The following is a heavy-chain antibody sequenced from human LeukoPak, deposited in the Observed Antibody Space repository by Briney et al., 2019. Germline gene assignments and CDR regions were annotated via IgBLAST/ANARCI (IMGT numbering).Heavy chain of an antibody. CDR1: GFTFSSYS. Sequence: GGSLRLSCAASGFTFSSYSMNWVRQAPGKGLEWVSSISSSSSYIYYADSVKGRFTISRDNAKNSLYLQMNSLRAEDTAVYYCATIQEPDAFDIWGQGTMVTVSS. J-gene: IGHJ3*02. CDR3: ATIQEPDAFDI. D-gene: IGHD1-1*01. CDR2: ISSSSSYI. V-gene: IGHV3-21*01.